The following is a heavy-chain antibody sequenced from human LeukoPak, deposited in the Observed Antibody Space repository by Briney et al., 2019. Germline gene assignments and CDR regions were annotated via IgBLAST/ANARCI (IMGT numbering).Heavy chain of an antibody. CDR2: IRYDGSNK. Sequence: PGGSLRLSCAASGFTFSSYGMHWVRQAPGKGLEWVAFIRYDGSNKYYADSVKGRFTISRDNSKNTLYLQMNSLRAEDTAVYYCAKSMGVWGSYRYGEYAFDIWGQGTMVTVSS. D-gene: IGHD3-16*02. CDR3: AKSMGVWGSYRYGEYAFDI. J-gene: IGHJ3*02. CDR1: GFTFSSYG. V-gene: IGHV3-30*02.